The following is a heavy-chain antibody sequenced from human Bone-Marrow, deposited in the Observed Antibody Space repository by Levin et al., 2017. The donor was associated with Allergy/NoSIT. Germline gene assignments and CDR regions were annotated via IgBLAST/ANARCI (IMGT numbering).Heavy chain of an antibody. CDR3: ARLPDYGNRDFDY. CDR1: GDISSSYT. D-gene: IGHD4-17*01. J-gene: IGHJ4*02. Sequence: PPASVKVSCKTSGDISSSYTISWVRQAPGQGLEWMGRIILLSNIVNYAQKFQGRVTITTDTSMTTAYLGLRSLTSDDTAVYYCARLPDYGNRDFDYWGQGTLVTVSS. V-gene: IGHV1-69*02. CDR2: IILLSNIV.